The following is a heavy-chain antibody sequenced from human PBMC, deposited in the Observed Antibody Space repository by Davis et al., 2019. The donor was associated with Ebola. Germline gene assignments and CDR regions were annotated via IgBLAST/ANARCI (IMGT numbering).Heavy chain of an antibody. CDR3: ARVSKAAAGPFYYYYYYYGMDV. D-gene: IGHD6-13*01. V-gene: IGHV4-34*01. CDR1: GGSFSHYY. CDR2: INDSGST. J-gene: IGHJ6*02. Sequence: PSETLSLTCTVYGGSFSHYYWSWIRQPPGKGLEWIGEINDSGSTNYNPSLKSRVTISVDTSTNKFSLKLSSVTAADTAVYYCARVSKAAAGPFYYYYYYYGMDVWGQGTTVTVSS.